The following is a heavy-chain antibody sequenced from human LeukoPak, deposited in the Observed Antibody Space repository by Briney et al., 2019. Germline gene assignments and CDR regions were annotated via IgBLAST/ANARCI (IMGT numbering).Heavy chain of an antibody. J-gene: IGHJ4*02. CDR1: EFTFSSYA. D-gene: IGHD6-13*01. CDR3: AKDRGDSSSRDPFDY. CDR2: ISGSGGST. Sequence: GGSLRLSCAASEFTFSSYAMSGVRQAPGKGLEWVSAISGSGGSTYYADSVKGRFTISRDNSKNTLYLQMSSLRAEDTAVYYCAKDRGDSSSRDPFDYWGQGTLVTVSS. V-gene: IGHV3-23*01.